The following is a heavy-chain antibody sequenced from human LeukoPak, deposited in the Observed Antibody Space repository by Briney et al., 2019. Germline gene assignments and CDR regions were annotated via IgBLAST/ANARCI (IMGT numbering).Heavy chain of an antibody. V-gene: IGHV3-48*02. CDR2: ISHSGSTI. CDR1: GXTFSDYA. CDR3: TRRGDHDY. J-gene: IGHJ4*02. D-gene: IGHD7-27*01. Sequence: PGGSLRLSCTASGXTFSDYAMNWVRQAPGKGLEWVLHISHSGSTIYYSVYVKGRFTISRDNAENSLYLQMNSLRDEDTAVYYCTRRGDHDYWGQGTLVTVSS.